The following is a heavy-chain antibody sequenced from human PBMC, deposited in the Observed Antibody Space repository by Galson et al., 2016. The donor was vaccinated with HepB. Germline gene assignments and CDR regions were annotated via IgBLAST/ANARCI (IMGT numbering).Heavy chain of an antibody. CDR2: ISYDGSNK. CDR3: AKDGRIYCSSASCHDHFHY. J-gene: IGHJ4*02. D-gene: IGHD2-2*01. CDR1: GFTFSSYG. Sequence: SLRLSCAASGFTFSSYGMHWVRQAPGKGLEWVAFISYDGSNKKYADSVKGRFTISKDNSKKTLYLQMNSLRAEGTAVYYCAKDGRIYCSSASCHDHFHYWGQGTLVTGSS. V-gene: IGHV3-30*18.